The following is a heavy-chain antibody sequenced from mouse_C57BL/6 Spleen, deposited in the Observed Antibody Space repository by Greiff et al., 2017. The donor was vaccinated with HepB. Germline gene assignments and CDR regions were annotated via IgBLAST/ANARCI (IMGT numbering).Heavy chain of an antibody. CDR3: ARTANYYGSSYWYFDV. Sequence: VKLMESGPELVKPGASVKISCKASGYAFSSSWMNWVKQRPGKGLEWIGRIYPGDGDTNYNGKFKGKATLTADKSSSTAYMQLSSLTSEDSAVYFCARTANYYGSSYWYFDVWGTGTTVTVSS. CDR2: IYPGDGDT. V-gene: IGHV1-82*01. D-gene: IGHD1-1*01. J-gene: IGHJ1*03. CDR1: GYAFSSSW.